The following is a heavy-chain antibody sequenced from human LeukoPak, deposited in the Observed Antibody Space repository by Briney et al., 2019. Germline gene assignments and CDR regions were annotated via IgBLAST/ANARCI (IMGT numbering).Heavy chain of an antibody. J-gene: IGHJ1*01. CDR1: GFTFSSYG. V-gene: IGHV3-33*06. D-gene: IGHD2-15*01. Sequence: PGRSLRLSCAASGFTFSSYGMHWVRQAPGKGLEWVAVIWYDGSNKYYADSVKGRFTISRDNSKNTQYLQMNSLRAEDTAVYYCAKDSGYCSGGSCYPLYFQHWGQGPLVTVSS. CDR2: IWYDGSNK. CDR3: AKDSGYCSGGSCYPLYFQH.